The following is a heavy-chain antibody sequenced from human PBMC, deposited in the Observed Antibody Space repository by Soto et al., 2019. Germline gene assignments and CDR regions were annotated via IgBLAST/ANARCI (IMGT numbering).Heavy chain of an antibody. Sequence: QVQLVQSGTEVKKPGSSVKVSCKASGGSLSTNPISWVRQAPGQGLEWMGGTGSGTGPGNHAQKFQGRLTVTADKSTGTVYMELTNLSSEERAVYYCARRDSGGFFRFFDSWGQGTLVTVSS. CDR3: ARRDSGGFFRFFDS. CDR2: TGSGTGPG. J-gene: IGHJ4*02. CDR1: GGSLSTNP. D-gene: IGHD2-15*01. V-gene: IGHV1-69*06.